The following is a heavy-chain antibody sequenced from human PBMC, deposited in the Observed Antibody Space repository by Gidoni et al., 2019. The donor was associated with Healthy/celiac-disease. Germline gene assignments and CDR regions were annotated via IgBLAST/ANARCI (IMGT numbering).Heavy chain of an antibody. CDR2: IVVGSGNT. Sequence: HMQLVQSGPEVKKPGTSCKVSFQASGFTFTNSDVQWVRQARGQRLEWIGWIVVGSGNTNYAKKFQERVTITRDMYTSTAYMELSSLRSEDTAVYYCAAVGTCSSTSCYRRVGYYFDYWGQGTLVTVSS. CDR1: GFTFTNSD. V-gene: IGHV1-58*01. D-gene: IGHD2-2*01. J-gene: IGHJ4*02. CDR3: AAVGTCSSTSCYRRVGYYFDY.